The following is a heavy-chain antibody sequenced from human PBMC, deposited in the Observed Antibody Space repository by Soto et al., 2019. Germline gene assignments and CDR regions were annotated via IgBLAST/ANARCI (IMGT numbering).Heavy chain of an antibody. CDR3: ARRRYFDGGWFDP. D-gene: IGHD3-9*01. CDR2: MNPNSGNT. J-gene: IGHJ5*02. Sequence: ASVNVSCKSSGYTFTSYYINWVRQATGQGLEWMGWMNPNSGNTGYAQKFQGRVTMTRDTSISTAYMELSSLRSEDTAVYYCARRRYFDGGWFDPWGQGTLVTVSS. CDR1: GYTFTSYY. V-gene: IGHV1-8*01.